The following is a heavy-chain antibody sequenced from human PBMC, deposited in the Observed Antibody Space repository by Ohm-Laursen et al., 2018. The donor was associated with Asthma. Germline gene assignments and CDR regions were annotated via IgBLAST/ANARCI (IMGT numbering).Heavy chain of an antibody. V-gene: IGHV1-8*01. D-gene: IGHD4-23*01. CDR1: GYTFTSYD. Sequence: GASVKVSCKASGYTFTSYDINWVRQAPGQGLELVGWVNPNSGTTGYAQKFQGRVSMTRDTSISTAYMELNNLRSDDTAVYYCARLALGGNSGFDYWGQGTRVTVSS. CDR3: ARLALGGNSGFDY. J-gene: IGHJ4*02. CDR2: VNPNSGTT.